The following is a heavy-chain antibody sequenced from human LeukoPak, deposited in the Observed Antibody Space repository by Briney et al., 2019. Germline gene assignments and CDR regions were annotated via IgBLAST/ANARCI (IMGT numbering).Heavy chain of an antibody. CDR3: ARHKVKRAAGTGWFDP. V-gene: IGHV5-51*01. Sequence: GESLKISCKGSGYSFTSYWIGWVRQLPGKGLEGMGIIYPGDSDTRYSPSFQGQVTISADKSISTAYLQWSSLKASDTAMYYCARHKVKRAAGTGWFDPWGQGTLVTVSS. CDR1: GYSFTSYW. D-gene: IGHD6-13*01. CDR2: IYPGDSDT. J-gene: IGHJ5*02.